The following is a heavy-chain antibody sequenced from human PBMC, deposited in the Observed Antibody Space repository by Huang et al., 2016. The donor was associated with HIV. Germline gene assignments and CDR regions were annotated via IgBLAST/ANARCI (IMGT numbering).Heavy chain of an antibody. V-gene: IGHV3-30*18. CDR2: ISYDAKTK. CDR3: AKGGSAAAVLDF. D-gene: IGHD6-13*01. J-gene: IGHJ4*02. Sequence: QVQLVESGGGVVQPGRSLSISCAASGFTFSSYGMHWVRQAPGKGLECVAVISYDAKTKYYADSVKGRFSISRDNSKTTVYLQLNSLRLEDTAVYYCAKGGSAAAVLDFWGQGTLVTVSS. CDR1: GFTFSSYG.